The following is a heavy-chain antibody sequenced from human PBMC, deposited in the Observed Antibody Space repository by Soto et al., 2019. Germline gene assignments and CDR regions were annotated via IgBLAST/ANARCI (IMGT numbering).Heavy chain of an antibody. CDR2: ISYDGSNK. Sequence: GSLRLSCAASGFTFSSYGMHWVRQAPGKGLEWVAVISYDGSNKYYADSVKGRFTISRDNSKNTLYLQMNSLRAEDTAVYYCAMTSCWCLYYYYGMDVWGQGSSVTGSS. V-gene: IGHV3-30*03. CDR3: AMTSCWCLYYYYGMDV. CDR1: GFTFSSYG. D-gene: IGHD2-8*02. J-gene: IGHJ6*02.